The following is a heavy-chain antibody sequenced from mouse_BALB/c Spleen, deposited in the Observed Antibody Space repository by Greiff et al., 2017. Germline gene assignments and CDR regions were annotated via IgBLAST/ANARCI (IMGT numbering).Heavy chain of an antibody. CDR3: AGDKDLAWFAY. J-gene: IGHJ3*01. Sequence: VKLQESGPGLVAPSQSLSITCTVSGFSLTSYGVHWVRQPPGKGLEWLGVIWAGGSTNYNSALMSRLSISKDNSKSQVFLKMNSLQTDDTAMYYCAGDKDLAWFAYWGQGTLVTVSA. CDR2: IWAGGST. V-gene: IGHV2-9*02. CDR1: GFSLTSYG.